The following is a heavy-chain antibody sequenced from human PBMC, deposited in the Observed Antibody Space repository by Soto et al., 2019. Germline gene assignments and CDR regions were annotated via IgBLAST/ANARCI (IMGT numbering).Heavy chain of an antibody. CDR3: ARDLNYGLFDY. Sequence: PGGSLRLSCAASGFTFRNYNMNWVRQAPGKGLGWVSHISIGGTTIDYADSVKGRFTISRDNAKNSLYLQMNSLRAEDTAVYYCARDLNYGLFDYWGQGTLVTVSS. D-gene: IGHD4-17*01. V-gene: IGHV3-48*01. CDR2: ISIGGTTI. CDR1: GFTFRNYN. J-gene: IGHJ4*02.